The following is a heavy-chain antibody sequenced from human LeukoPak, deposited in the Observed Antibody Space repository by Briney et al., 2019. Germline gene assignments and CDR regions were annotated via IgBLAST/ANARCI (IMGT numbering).Heavy chain of an antibody. CDR3: ARVVMKAFYYYYMDV. CDR1: GYTFSDYD. V-gene: IGHV1-8*01. J-gene: IGHJ6*03. D-gene: IGHD2-21*01. CDR2: MNPPSGDT. Sequence: ASVKVSCKASGYTFSDYDVNWVRQAPGQGLEWMGWMNPPSGDTGYAQKFQGRVTMTRSMSKNTAYMELSRLRSEDTAVYFCARVVMKAFYYYYMDVWGKGTTIIISS.